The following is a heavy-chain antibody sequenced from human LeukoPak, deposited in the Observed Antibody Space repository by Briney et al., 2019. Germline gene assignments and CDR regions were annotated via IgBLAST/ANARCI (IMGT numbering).Heavy chain of an antibody. Sequence: PGGSLRLSCAASGFTFNNYVMSWVRRAPGEALEWVSFVSGSGDSTYYADSVKGRVTISRDNTKNTLYLQMNSLRVDDTAVYYCATYIGAIGYWGQGTLVTVSS. CDR2: VSGSGDST. D-gene: IGHD1-26*01. V-gene: IGHV3-23*01. CDR1: GFTFNNYV. CDR3: ATYIGAIGY. J-gene: IGHJ4*02.